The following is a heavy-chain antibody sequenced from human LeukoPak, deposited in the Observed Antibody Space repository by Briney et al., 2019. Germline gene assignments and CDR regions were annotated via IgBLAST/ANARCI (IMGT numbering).Heavy chain of an antibody. Sequence: GGSLRLSCAASGFTFDDYAMHWVRQAPGKGLERVSGISWNSGSIGYADSVKGRFTISRDNAKNSLYLQMNSLRAEDMALYYCAKGSKVVPAGGWFDPWGQGTLVTVSS. J-gene: IGHJ5*02. CDR2: ISWNSGSI. CDR3: AKGSKVVPAGGWFDP. V-gene: IGHV3-9*03. CDR1: GFTFDDYA. D-gene: IGHD2-2*01.